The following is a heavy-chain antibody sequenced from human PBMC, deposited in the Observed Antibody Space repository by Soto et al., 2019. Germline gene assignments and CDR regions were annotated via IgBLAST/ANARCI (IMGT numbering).Heavy chain of an antibody. CDR3: AKDQTSLGLN. CDR2: ISGSGGST. J-gene: IGHJ4*02. CDR1: GFTFSSYA. Sequence: PGESLKISCAASGFTFSSYAMSWVRQAPGKGLEWVSAISGSGGSTYYADSVKGRFTISRDNSKNTLYLQMNSLRAEDTAVYYCAKDQTSLGLNWGQGTLGTVSA. V-gene: IGHV3-23*01.